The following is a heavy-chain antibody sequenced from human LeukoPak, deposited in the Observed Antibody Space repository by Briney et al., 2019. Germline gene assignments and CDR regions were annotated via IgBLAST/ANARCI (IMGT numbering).Heavy chain of an antibody. CDR1: GDSVTSGGFY. CDR3: ARHSGSGSLSRPFDP. Sequence: SVTLSLTCTVSGDSVTSGGFYWAWLRQPPRKGLEWIATVYYTGSTYYNPSLKSRVTISIDTSKNHFSLKLRSVVAPDTAVYYCARHSGSGSLSRPFDPWGQGTLVTVSS. J-gene: IGHJ5*02. V-gene: IGHV4-39*02. CDR2: VYYTGST. D-gene: IGHD3-10*01.